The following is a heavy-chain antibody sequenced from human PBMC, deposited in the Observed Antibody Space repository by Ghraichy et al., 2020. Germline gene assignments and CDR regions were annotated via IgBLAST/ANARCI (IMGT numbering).Heavy chain of an antibody. V-gene: IGHV3-30*03. J-gene: IGHJ4*02. CDR2: IRFDGGLD. D-gene: IGHD4-11*01. CDR1: GFTFSQYD. CDR3: VRVGKEFYSPIDY. Sequence: GGSLRLSCATSGFTFSQYDMHWVRQPPGKGLEWVSVIRFDGGLDKYAGPVKGRFTISRDNSKNTLYLEMSSLRPDDTAVYYCVRVGKEFYSPIDYWGQGTLVTVSS.